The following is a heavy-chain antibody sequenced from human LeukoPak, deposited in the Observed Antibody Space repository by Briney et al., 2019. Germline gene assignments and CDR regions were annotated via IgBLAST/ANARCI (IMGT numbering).Heavy chain of an antibody. Sequence: PSETLSLTCTVTDGSISSYYWSWIRQPPGKGLEWIGYIYYSGSTNYNPSLKSRVTISVDTSKNQFSLKLSSVTAADTAVYYCARLSSHYGDYKVDPWGQGTLVTVSS. CDR1: DGSISSYY. D-gene: IGHD4-17*01. CDR3: ARLSSHYGDYKVDP. CDR2: IYYSGST. J-gene: IGHJ5*02. V-gene: IGHV4-59*01.